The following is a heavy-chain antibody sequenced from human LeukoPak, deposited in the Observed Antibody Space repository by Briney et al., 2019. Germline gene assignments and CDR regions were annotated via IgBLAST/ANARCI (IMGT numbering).Heavy chain of an antibody. CDR3: GTPRSWALSDIAV. CDR2: VYHNGET. J-gene: IGHJ6*03. CDR1: GYSITIHYY. Sequence: SETLSLTCTVSGYSITIHYYWAWIRQSPGTGLAWSGSVYHNGETYYNPSLKSRVIISVDTSKNEFSLRLTSLTAADTAVYYCGTPRSWALSDIAVCGKGSPVIVSS. D-gene: IGHD2-2*01. V-gene: IGHV4-38-2*02.